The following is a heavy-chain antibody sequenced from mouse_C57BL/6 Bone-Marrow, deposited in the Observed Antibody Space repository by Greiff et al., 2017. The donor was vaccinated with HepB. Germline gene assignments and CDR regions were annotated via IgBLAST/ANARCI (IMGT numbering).Heavy chain of an antibody. CDR1: GFTFSSYA. Sequence: EVQVVESGGGLVKPGGSLKLSCAASGFTFSSYAMSWVRQTPEKRLEWVATISDGGSYTYYPDNVKGRFTISRDNAKNNLYLQMRHLKSEDTAMYYCARGITTVVGPYFDYWGQGTTLTVSS. CDR3: ARGITTVVGPYFDY. V-gene: IGHV5-4*01. D-gene: IGHD1-1*01. J-gene: IGHJ2*01. CDR2: ISDGGSYT.